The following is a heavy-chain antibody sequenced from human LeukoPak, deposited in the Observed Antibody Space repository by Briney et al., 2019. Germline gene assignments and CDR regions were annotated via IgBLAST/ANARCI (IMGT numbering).Heavy chain of an antibody. Sequence: WASVKVSCKASGYTFTSYAMHWVRQAPGQRLEWMGWINAGNGNTKYSQKFQGRVTITRDTSASTAYMELSSLRSEDTAVYYCARDGGTYYYGSGSYYGYWGQGTLVTVSS. CDR3: ARDGGTYYYGSGSYYGY. CDR1: GYTFTSYA. J-gene: IGHJ4*02. CDR2: INAGNGNT. D-gene: IGHD3-10*01. V-gene: IGHV1-3*01.